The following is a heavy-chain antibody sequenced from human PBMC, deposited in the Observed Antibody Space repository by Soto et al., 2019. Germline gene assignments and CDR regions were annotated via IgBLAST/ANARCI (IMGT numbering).Heavy chain of an antibody. V-gene: IGHV3-23*01. J-gene: IGHJ4*02. D-gene: IGHD2-2*01. CDR1: GFTFSSYA. Sequence: PGGSLRLSCAASGFTFSSYAMSWVRQAPGKGLEWVSAISGNAGSTYYADSVKGRFTISRDNSKNTLYLQMNTLRVEDTAVYYCAKDIVVVPAPPDFLGFWGPGILVTVSS. CDR2: ISGNAGST. CDR3: AKDIVVVPAPPDFLGF.